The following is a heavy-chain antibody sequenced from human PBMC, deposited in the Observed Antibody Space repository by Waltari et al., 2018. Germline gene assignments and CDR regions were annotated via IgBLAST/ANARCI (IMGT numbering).Heavy chain of an antibody. CDR3: ARSKSHMDV. V-gene: IGHV1-8*03. Sequence: QVQLVQSGAEVKKPGASVKVSCKASGYTFTSYDINWVRQATGQGLEWIGWLNPNSGNTGYAQQFQGRLTLTRNTSLSTAYMELSSLRSEDTAVYYCARSKSHMDVWGKGTTVTVSS. J-gene: IGHJ6*03. CDR2: LNPNSGNT. CDR1: GYTFTSYD.